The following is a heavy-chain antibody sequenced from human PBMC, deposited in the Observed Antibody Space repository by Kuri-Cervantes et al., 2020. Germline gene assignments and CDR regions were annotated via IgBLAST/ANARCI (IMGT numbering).Heavy chain of an antibody. CDR2: INSDGSST. Sequence: GESLKISCAASGFTFDDYAMHWVRQAPGKGLEWVSRINSDGSSTSYADSVKGRFTISIDNSKNTLYLQMNSLRVEDTAVYYCAKDEGEMDVWGQGTTVTVSS. D-gene: IGHD3-16*01. CDR3: AKDEGEMDV. V-gene: IGHV3-74*01. J-gene: IGHJ6*02. CDR1: GFTFDDYA.